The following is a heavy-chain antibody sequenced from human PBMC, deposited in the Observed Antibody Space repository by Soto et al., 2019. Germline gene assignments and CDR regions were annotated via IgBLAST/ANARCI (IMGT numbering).Heavy chain of an antibody. CDR2: INPNSGGT. CDR1: GYTFTGYY. CDR3: ARGQVLVITQIDY. J-gene: IGHJ4*02. Sequence: GASVKVSCKASGYTFTGYYMHWVRQAPGQGLEWMGWINPNSGGTNYAQKFQGRVTMTRDTSISTAYMELSRLRSDDTAVYYCARGQVLVITQIDYWGQGTLVTVSS. D-gene: IGHD3-22*01. V-gene: IGHV1-2*02.